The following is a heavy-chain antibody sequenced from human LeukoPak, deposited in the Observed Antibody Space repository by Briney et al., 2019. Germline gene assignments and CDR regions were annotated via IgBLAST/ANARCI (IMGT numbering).Heavy chain of an antibody. CDR2: IYTSGST. CDR3: ASSAVDYYYYYMDV. V-gene: IGHV4-4*09. J-gene: IGHJ6*03. CDR1: GGSISSYY. Sequence: SETLSLTCTVSGGSISSYYWSWIRQPPGKGLEWIGYIYTSGSTNYNPSLKSRVTISVDTSKNQFSLKLSSVTAADTAVYYCASSAVDYYYYYMDVWAKGPRSPSP. D-gene: IGHD6-19*01.